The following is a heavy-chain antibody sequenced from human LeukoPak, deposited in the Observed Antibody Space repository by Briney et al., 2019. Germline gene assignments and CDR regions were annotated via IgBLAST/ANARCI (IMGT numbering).Heavy chain of an antibody. V-gene: IGHV3-49*03. J-gene: IGHJ6*04. Sequence: GGSLRLSCTVSGYTFGDYALTWFRQAPGKGLEWVGFIRTKTYAEATEYAASVKGRLTFSRDDSYSIAHLQMNSLKTEDTAVYYCSRGLRFPDVWGKGTTVTVSS. CDR2: IRTKTYAEAT. CDR3: SRGLRFPDV. CDR1: GYTFGDYA. D-gene: IGHD3-3*01.